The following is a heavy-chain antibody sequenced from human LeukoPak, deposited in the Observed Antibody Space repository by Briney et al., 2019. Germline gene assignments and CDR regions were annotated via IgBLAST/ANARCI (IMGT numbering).Heavy chain of an antibody. J-gene: IGHJ1*01. CDR1: GYTFNIYG. Sequence: ASVTVSFTASGYTFNIYGISWVRQAPGQGLERMGWISAYNGNTKNAQNLQGRVTMTTDTSTTTAYMELRSLKSDDTAVYYCARGHSTSWPEHFQHWVQGTLVTVSS. V-gene: IGHV1-18*01. CDR3: ARGHSTSWPEHFQH. CDR2: ISAYNGNT. D-gene: IGHD6-13*01.